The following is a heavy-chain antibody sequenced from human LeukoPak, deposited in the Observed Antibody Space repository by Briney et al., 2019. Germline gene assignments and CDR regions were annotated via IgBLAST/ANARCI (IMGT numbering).Heavy chain of an antibody. CDR1: GFRFTNYG. V-gene: IGHV3-33*06. D-gene: IGHD1-1*01. Sequence: PGGSLRLSCAASGFRFTNYGMHWVRQAPGKGLDWVAVIWFDGSYKYYSDSVKGRFTISRDNSKNTLYLQMDNLRAEDTAIYYCAKVVQYSVSTGTGLDSLGQGTLVTVSS. CDR3: AKVVQYSVSTGTGLDS. J-gene: IGHJ4*02. CDR2: IWFDGSYK.